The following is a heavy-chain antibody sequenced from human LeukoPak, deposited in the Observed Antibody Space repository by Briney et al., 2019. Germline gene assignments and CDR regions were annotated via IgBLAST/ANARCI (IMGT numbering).Heavy chain of an antibody. D-gene: IGHD5-12*01. CDR2: ITDAVGST. CDR3: AKEIFSGLLYIDY. CDR1: GFTFGTSS. V-gene: IGHV3-23*01. J-gene: IGHJ4*02. Sequence: GGSRRPSWAASGFTFGTSSISWVGQAPGKGLEWVSAITDAVGSTHYADSVKGRFTISSDNSKNTVYLQMNSLRHEDMAVYYCAKEIFSGLLYIDYWGQGTLVTVSS.